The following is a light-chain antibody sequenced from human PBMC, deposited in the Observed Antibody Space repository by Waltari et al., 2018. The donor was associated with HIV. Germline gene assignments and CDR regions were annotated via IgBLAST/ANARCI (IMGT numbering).Light chain of an antibody. CDR1: ISNIGSHH. Sequence: VLTPPPSASGTPGQRVTISRSGGISNIGSHHVFWYQQLPGTAPKLLMHRNHQRPSGVPDRFSDSTSGTSASLAISGLRSEDEADYYCATWDDSLSGVLFGGGTKLTVL. CDR2: RNH. J-gene: IGLJ2*01. CDR3: ATWDDSLSGVL. V-gene: IGLV1-47*01.